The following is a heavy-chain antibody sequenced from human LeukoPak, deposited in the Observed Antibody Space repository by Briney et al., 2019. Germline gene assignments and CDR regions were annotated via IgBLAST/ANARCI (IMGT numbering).Heavy chain of an antibody. CDR1: GDSISSSSYF. J-gene: IGHJ3*02. D-gene: IGHD2-15*01. V-gene: IGHV4-61*05. CDR3: ARDPILGYCSGGSCRRDAFDI. Sequence: SETLSLTCNVSGDSISSSSYFWGWIRQPPGKGLEWIGYIYTSGSTNYNPSLKSRVTISVDTSKNQFSLKLSSVTAADTAVYYCARDPILGYCSGGSCRRDAFDIWGQGTMVTVSS. CDR2: IYTSGST.